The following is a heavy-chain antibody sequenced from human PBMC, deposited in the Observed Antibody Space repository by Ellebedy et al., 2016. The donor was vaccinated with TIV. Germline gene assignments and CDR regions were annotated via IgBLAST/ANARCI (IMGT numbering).Heavy chain of an antibody. V-gene: IGHV3-23*01. J-gene: IGHJ4*02. CDR2: ISGGGGST. Sequence: GESLKISXAASGFTFSSSAMSWVRQAPGKGLEWVSGISGGGGSTFYADSVKGRFTISRDNSKNTLYLQMNSLRAEDTAVYYCATPQWLVGGEDYWGQGTLVTVSS. CDR3: ATPQWLVGGEDY. CDR1: GFTFSSSA. D-gene: IGHD6-19*01.